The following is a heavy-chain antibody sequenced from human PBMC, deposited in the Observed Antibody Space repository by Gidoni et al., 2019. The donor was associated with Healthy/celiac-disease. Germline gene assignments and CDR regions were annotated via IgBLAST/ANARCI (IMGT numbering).Heavy chain of an antibody. CDR2: IYYSGST. V-gene: IGHV4-39*01. J-gene: IGHJ2*01. D-gene: IGHD2-21*01. Sequence: QLQLQESGPGLVKPSETLSLTCTVSGGSISSRSYYWGWIRQPPGKGLEWLGSIYYSGSTYYNPSLKSRVTISVDTSKNQFSLKLSSVTAADTAVYYCARHGYSGYRACGGDCYSTYWYFDLWGRGTLVTVSS. CDR1: GGSISSRSYY. CDR3: ARHGYSGYRACGGDCYSTYWYFDL.